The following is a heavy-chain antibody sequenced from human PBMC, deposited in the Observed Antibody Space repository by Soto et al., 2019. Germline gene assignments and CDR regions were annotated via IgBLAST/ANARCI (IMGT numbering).Heavy chain of an antibody. V-gene: IGHV3-7*01. Sequence: GGSLRLSCAASGFPFSSYWMSWVRQAPGKGLEWVANIKQDGSEKYYVDSVKGRFTISRDNAKNSLYLQMNSLRAEDTAVYYCARDLLRGSHGYWGQGTLVTVSS. CDR1: GFPFSSYW. D-gene: IGHD2-15*01. CDR2: IKQDGSEK. J-gene: IGHJ4*02. CDR3: ARDLLRGSHGY.